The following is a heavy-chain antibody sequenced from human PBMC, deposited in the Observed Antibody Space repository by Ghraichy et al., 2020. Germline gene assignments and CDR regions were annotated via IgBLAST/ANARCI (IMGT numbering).Heavy chain of an antibody. D-gene: IGHD6-13*01. J-gene: IGHJ5*02. CDR2: INPSGGST. V-gene: IGHV1-46*03. CDR1: GYTFTSYY. Sequence: ASVKVSCKASGYTFTSYYMHWVRQAPGQGLEWMGIINPSGGSTSYAQKFQGRVTMTRDTSTSTVYMELSSLRSEDTAVYYCARGVWVAAAGTRNWFDPWGQGTLVTVSS. CDR3: ARGVWVAAAGTRNWFDP.